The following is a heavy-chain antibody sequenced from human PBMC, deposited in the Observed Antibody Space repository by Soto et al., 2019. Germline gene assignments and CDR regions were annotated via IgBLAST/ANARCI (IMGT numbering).Heavy chain of an antibody. D-gene: IGHD3-3*01. V-gene: IGHV4-34*01. CDR3: ARSGRTPYDFWSGYRGLDY. CDR1: GGSFSGYY. J-gene: IGHJ4*02. Sequence: QVQLQQWGAGLLKPSETLSLTCAVYGGSFSGYYWSWIRQPPGKGLEWIGEINHSGSTNYNPSLKSRVPISVDTSKNQFSLKLSSVTAADTAVYYCARSGRTPYDFWSGYRGLDYWGQGTLVTVSS. CDR2: INHSGST.